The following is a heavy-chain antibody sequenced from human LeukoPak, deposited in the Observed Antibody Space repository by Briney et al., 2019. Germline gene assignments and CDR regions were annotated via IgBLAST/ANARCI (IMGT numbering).Heavy chain of an antibody. CDR3: ARLSYSSSLRDYYYYYMDV. Sequence: GESLKISCKGSGYSFTSYWIGWVRQMPGKGLEWMGIIYPGDSDTRYSPSFQGQVTISADKSISTAYLQWSSLKASDTAMYYCARLSYSSSLRDYYYYYMDVWGKGTTVTISS. J-gene: IGHJ6*03. CDR1: GYSFTSYW. D-gene: IGHD6-6*01. CDR2: IYPGDSDT. V-gene: IGHV5-51*01.